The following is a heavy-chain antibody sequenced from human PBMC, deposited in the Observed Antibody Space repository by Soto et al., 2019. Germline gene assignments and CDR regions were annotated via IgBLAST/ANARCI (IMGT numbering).Heavy chain of an antibody. CDR1: GFTFSSYA. Sequence: GGSLRLSCAASGFTFSSYAMSGVRQAPGKGLEWVSAISGSGGSTYYADSVKGRFTISRDNSKNTLYLQMNSLRAEDTAVYYWEKETTLDILTAYRFDYWRQGTLVTVSS. V-gene: IGHV3-23*01. CDR3: EKETTLDILTAYRFDY. J-gene: IGHJ4*02. CDR2: ISGSGGST. D-gene: IGHD3-9*01.